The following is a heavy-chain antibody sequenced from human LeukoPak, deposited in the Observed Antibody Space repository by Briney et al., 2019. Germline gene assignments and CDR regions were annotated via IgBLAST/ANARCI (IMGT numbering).Heavy chain of an antibody. CDR2: IYTSGST. V-gene: IGHV4-4*07. J-gene: IGHJ4*02. CDR1: GGSISSYY. D-gene: IGHD3-16*01. CDR3: ARDHWRFGGANYYFDY. Sequence: SETLSLTCTVSGGSISSYYWSWIRQPAGKGLEWIGRIYTSGSTNYNPSLKSRVTMSVDTSKNQFSLKLSSVTAADTAVYYCARDHWRFGGANYYFDYWGQGTLVTASS.